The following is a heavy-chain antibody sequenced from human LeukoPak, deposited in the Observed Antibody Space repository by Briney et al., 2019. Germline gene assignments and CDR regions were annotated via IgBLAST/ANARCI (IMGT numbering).Heavy chain of an antibody. CDR3: ARAGGGTGYDSRYFDY. J-gene: IGHJ4*02. CDR1: GFSISSGYF. CDR2: IFHSGST. D-gene: IGHD5-12*01. V-gene: IGHV4-38-2*02. Sequence: PSETLSLTCTVSGFSISSGYFWGWIRQPPGKGLEWIGSIFHSGSTYYNPSLRSRVTISVDTSNNQFSLKLSSVTAADAAVYYCARAGGGTGYDSRYFDYWGQGTLVTVSS.